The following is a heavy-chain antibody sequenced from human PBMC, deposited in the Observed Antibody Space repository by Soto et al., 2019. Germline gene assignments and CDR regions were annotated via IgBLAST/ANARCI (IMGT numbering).Heavy chain of an antibody. J-gene: IGHJ6*03. CDR3: AHTLVKMVRGVMTDYYYYMDV. D-gene: IGHD3-10*01. CDR1: GFSLSTSGVG. CDR2: IYWDDDK. V-gene: IGHV2-5*02. Sequence: SGPTLVNPTQTLTLTCTFSGFSLSTSGVGVGWIRQPPGKALEWLALIYWDDDKRYSPSLKSRLTITKDTSKNQVVLTMTNMDPVDTATYYCAHTLVKMVRGVMTDYYYYMDVWGKGTTVTVS.